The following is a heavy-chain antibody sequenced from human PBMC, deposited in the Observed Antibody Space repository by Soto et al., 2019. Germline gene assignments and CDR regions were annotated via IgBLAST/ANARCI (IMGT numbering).Heavy chain of an antibody. CDR2: ISYDGSNK. V-gene: IGHV3-30-3*01. J-gene: IGHJ4*02. CDR1: GFTFSSYA. D-gene: IGHD4-17*01. CDR3: ARDATTVTTDAIFDY. Sequence: PGGSLRLSCAASGFTFSSYAMHWVRQAPGKGLEWVAVISYDGSNKYYADSVRGRITISRDNSKNTLYLQMNSLRAEDTAVYYCARDATTVTTDAIFDYWGQGTLVTVS.